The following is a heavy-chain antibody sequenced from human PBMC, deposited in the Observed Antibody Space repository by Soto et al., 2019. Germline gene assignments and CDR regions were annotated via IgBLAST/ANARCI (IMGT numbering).Heavy chain of an antibody. J-gene: IGHJ5*02. CDR1: GGTFSSYA. Sequence: SVKVSCKASGGTFSSYAISWVRQAPGQGLEWLGGVIPLYGTTNYAQKFQGRVTITAGEPTSDMELSSLRSEDTATYFCARGVWDCRGDGCYGWFGPWGQGTLVTVSS. CDR3: ARGVWDCRGDGCYGWFGP. CDR2: VIPLYGTT. D-gene: IGHD2-15*01. V-gene: IGHV1-69*13.